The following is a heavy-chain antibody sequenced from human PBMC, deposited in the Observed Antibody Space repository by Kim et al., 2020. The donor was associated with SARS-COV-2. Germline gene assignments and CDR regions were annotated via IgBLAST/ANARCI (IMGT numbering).Heavy chain of an antibody. CDR3: ANIVATIETDPTPRQTYYYGMDV. CDR2: ISSSSSYI. Sequence: GGSLRLSCAASGFTFSSYSMNWVRQAPGKGLEWVSSISSSSSYIYYADSVKGRFTISRDNAKNSLYLQMNSLRAEDTAVYYCANIVATIETDPTPRQTYYYGMDVWGQGTTVTVCS. CDR1: GFTFSSYS. J-gene: IGHJ6*02. V-gene: IGHV3-21*01. D-gene: IGHD5-12*01.